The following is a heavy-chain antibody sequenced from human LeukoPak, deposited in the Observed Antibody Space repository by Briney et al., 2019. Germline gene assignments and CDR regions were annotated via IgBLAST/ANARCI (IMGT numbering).Heavy chain of an antibody. CDR1: GFTFSSYA. Sequence: GGSLRLSCAASGFTFSSYAMHWVRQAPGNGLEWVAVISYDGSNKYYADSVKGRFTISRDNSKDTLYLQMNSLRAEDTAVYYCARDPKGYYYYMDVWGKGTTVTVSS. V-gene: IGHV3-30*11. CDR3: ARDPKGYYYYMDV. CDR2: ISYDGSNK. J-gene: IGHJ6*03.